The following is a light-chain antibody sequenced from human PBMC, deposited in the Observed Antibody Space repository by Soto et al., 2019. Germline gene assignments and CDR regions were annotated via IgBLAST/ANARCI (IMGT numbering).Light chain of an antibody. CDR1: QSISAW. CDR3: QQSDSTPFT. J-gene: IGKJ5*01. CDR2: GAT. V-gene: IGKV1-39*01. Sequence: DSPMTQSPSALSASGGYGVSINCRARQSISAWLAWYQHRKGKAPTLLISGATSLQSGVPSRFSGSQSGTHFYLIISSLQTEDSATYYCQQSDSTPFTFGQGTRLEIK.